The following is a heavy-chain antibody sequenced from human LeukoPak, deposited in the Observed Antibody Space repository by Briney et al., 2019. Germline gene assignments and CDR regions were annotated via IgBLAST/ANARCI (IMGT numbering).Heavy chain of an antibody. Sequence: GGSLRLSCTASGFTFSDYYMAWIRQAPGKGLEWLSYISTGGDITSYVDSVKGRFTISRDNAKKSVYLQTDSLRAEDTAMYYCARDRQFRLHDPWGQGILVTVPS. V-gene: IGHV3-11*01. J-gene: IGHJ5*02. CDR2: ISTGGDIT. D-gene: IGHD3-16*01. CDR1: GFTFSDYY. CDR3: ARDRQFRLHDP.